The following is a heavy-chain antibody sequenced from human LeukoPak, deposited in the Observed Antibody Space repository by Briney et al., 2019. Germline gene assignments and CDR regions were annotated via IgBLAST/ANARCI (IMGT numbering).Heavy chain of an antibody. J-gene: IGHJ2*01. Sequence: GGSLRLSCAASGFTFSCYWMHWVRQAPGKGLVWVSRINSDGSSTNYADSVKGRFTISRDNAKNTLYLQMNSLRAEDIAAYYCASPFQNWYFDLLGRGTLVTVSS. V-gene: IGHV3-74*01. CDR1: GFTFSCYW. CDR2: INSDGSST. CDR3: ASPFQNWYFDL.